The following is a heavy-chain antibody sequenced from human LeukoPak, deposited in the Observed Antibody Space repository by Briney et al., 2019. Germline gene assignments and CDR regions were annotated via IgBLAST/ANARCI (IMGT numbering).Heavy chain of an antibody. CDR1: GGSISSSSYY. J-gene: IGHJ4*02. Sequence: SETLSLTCTVSGGSISSSSYYWGWIRQPPGKGLEWIGSVYYSGTTYYNPSLKSRVTISVDTSKNQFSLKLSSVTAADTAVYFCARHLITIFGDGDYFDYWGQGTLVTVSS. CDR2: VYYSGTT. CDR3: ARHLITIFGDGDYFDY. D-gene: IGHD3-3*01. V-gene: IGHV4-39*01.